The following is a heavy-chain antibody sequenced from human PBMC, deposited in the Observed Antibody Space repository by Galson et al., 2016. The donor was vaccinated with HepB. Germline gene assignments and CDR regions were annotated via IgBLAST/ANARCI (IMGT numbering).Heavy chain of an antibody. Sequence: SLRLSCAGSGFTFSRSGLNWVRQAPGKGLQWVSYISSSVSTIYYADSVKGRFTISRDNAKNSVYLEMNSLRDDDTAVYYCARELVRSAFDLWGQGTMVTVSS. J-gene: IGHJ3*01. D-gene: IGHD6-6*01. V-gene: IGHV3-48*02. CDR1: GFTFSRSG. CDR2: ISSSVSTI. CDR3: ARELVRSAFDL.